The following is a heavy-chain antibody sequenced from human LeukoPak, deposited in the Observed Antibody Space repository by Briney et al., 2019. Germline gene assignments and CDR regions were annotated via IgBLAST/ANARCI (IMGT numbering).Heavy chain of an antibody. CDR2: LDPSDSYI. CDR1: GYNLTSHW. D-gene: IGHD3-10*01. J-gene: IGHJ4*02. CDR3: ARLRGGSLDY. Sequence: GESLKISCKGSGYNLTSHWISWVRQMPGKGLEWMGRLDPSDSYINYSPSFQGHVTISADKSISTAYLKWGSLKASDTAMYYCARLRGGSLDYWGQGTLVTVSS. V-gene: IGHV5-10-1*01.